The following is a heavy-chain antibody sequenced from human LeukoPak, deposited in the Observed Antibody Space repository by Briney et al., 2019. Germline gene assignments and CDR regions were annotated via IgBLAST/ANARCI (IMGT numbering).Heavy chain of an antibody. J-gene: IGHJ4*02. Sequence: GGSLRLSCAASGFTFSSYAMSWVRQAPGKGLEWVSAISGSGGSTYYADSVKGRFTISRDNAKNSLYLQMNSLRAEDTAVYYCARATYYDFWSGYYPFDYWGQGTLVTVSS. CDR2: ISGSGGST. CDR1: GFTFSSYA. V-gene: IGHV3-23*01. D-gene: IGHD3-3*01. CDR3: ARATYYDFWSGYYPFDY.